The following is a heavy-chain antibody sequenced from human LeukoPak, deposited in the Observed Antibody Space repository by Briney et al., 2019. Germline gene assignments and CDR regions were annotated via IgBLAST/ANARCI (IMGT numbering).Heavy chain of an antibody. J-gene: IGHJ5*02. CDR1: GFNFRSYE. V-gene: IGHV3-48*03. CDR3: ARGDGTYSHNWFDH. D-gene: IGHD1-26*01. CDR2: ISSSGSAI. Sequence: GGSLRLSCAASGFNFRSYEMNWVRQAQGKGLQWVSYISSSGSAISYADSVKGRFTISRDNSKNSLNLQMDTLRAEDTAVYYCARGDGTYSHNWFDHWGQGTLVTVSS.